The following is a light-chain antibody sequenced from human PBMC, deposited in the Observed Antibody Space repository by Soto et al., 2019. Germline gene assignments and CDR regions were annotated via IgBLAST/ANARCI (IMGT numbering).Light chain of an antibody. CDR2: DAS. V-gene: IGKV3-15*01. J-gene: IGKJ1*01. Sequence: EIVMTQSPATLSVSPGERATLSCRASQSVSSNLAWYQQKPGQTPRLLIYDASTRATGIPARFSGSGSGTEFTLTISSLQSEDFAIYYCQQYNNLPPTFGQGTKVDIK. CDR1: QSVSSN. CDR3: QQYNNLPPT.